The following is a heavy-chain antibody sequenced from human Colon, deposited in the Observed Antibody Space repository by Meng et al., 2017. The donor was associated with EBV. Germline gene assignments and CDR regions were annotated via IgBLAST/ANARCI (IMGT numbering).Heavy chain of an antibody. J-gene: IGHJ5*02. D-gene: IGHD3-10*01. CDR1: GGSFSGYY. Sequence: QVQLQQWGAGLLKPSETLSLTCAVYGGSFSGYYWSWIRQPPGKGLEWIGEIYYSGNTYYNPSLKSRVTISVDTSKNQFSLKLSSVTAADTALYYCATTKYDSGSYNWFDPWGQGTLVTVSS. CDR2: IYYSGNT. V-gene: IGHV4-34*01. CDR3: ATTKYDSGSYNWFDP.